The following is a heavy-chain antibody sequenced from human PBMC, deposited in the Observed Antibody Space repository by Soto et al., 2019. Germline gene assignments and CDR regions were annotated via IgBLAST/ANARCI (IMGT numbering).Heavy chain of an antibody. D-gene: IGHD2-21*02. CDR1: GGSISSSNW. CDR3: ARSAGGNSFFEY. V-gene: IGHV4-4*02. J-gene: IGHJ4*02. Sequence: QVQLQESGPGLVKPSGTLSLTCAVSGGSISSSNWWSWVRQSPGKGLEWIGEIYHGGTTNYNPSLKSRVNISVDKSKDQFSLKLTSVTAADTAVYYCARSAGGNSFFEYWGQGTLVTVSS. CDR2: IYHGGTT.